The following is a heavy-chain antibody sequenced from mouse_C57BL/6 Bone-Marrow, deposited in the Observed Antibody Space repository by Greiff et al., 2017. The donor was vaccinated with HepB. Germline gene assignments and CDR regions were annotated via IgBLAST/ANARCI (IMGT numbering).Heavy chain of an antibody. D-gene: IGHD1-1*01. CDR1: GYTFTSYG. Sequence: QVQLQQSGAELARPGASVKLSCKASGYTFTSYGISWVKQRTGQGLEWIGEIYPRSGNTYYNEKFKGKATLTADKSSSTGYMELRSLTSEDSAVYLCARDYYYGSYAMDYWGQGTSVTVSS. J-gene: IGHJ4*01. V-gene: IGHV1-81*01. CDR2: IYPRSGNT. CDR3: ARDYYYGSYAMDY.